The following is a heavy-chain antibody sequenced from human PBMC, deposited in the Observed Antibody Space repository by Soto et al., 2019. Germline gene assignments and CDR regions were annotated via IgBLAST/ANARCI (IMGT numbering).Heavy chain of an antibody. CDR1: GGTFSSYA. D-gene: IGHD1-7*01. CDR3: ASAITGTTIFRFDP. J-gene: IGHJ5*02. V-gene: IGHV1-69*13. CDR2: IIPIFGTA. Sequence: ASVKVSCKASGGTFSSYAISWVRQAPGQGLEWMGGIIPIFGTANYAQKFQGRVTITADESTSTAYMELSSLRSEDTAVYYCASAITGTTIFRFDPWGQGTLVTVSS.